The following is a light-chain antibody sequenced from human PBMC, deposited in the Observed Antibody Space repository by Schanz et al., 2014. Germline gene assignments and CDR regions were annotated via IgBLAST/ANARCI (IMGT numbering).Light chain of an antibody. J-gene: IGLJ3*02. CDR3: SSYTTSSTLGV. V-gene: IGLV2-14*02. CDR1: SSDVGSYDL. CDR2: DVS. Sequence: QSALTQPASVSGSPGQSTTISCIGTSSDVGSYDLVSWYQQHPGKAPKFIIYDVSKRPSGVPDRFSGSKSGNTASLTISGLQAEDEADYYCSSYTTSSTLGVFGGGTKLTVL.